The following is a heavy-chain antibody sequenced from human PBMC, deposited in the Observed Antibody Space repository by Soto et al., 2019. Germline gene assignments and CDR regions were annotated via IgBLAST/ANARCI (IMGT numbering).Heavy chain of an antibody. D-gene: IGHD3-3*01. CDR1: GYSFTSYW. CDR3: ARPVGAVNVLRFLEWPNWFDP. CDR2: IYPGDSDT. V-gene: IGHV5-51*01. Sequence: GESLKISCKGSGYSFTSYWIGWVRQMAGKGLEWMGIIYPGDSDTRYSPSVQGQVTIPADKSISTAYLQWSSLKASDTATYYCARPVGAVNVLRFLEWPNWFDPWGQGTLVTVSS. J-gene: IGHJ5*02.